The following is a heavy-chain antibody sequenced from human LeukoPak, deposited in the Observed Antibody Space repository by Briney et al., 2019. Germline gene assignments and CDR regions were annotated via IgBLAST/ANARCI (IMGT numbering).Heavy chain of an antibody. CDR1: GFTVSSNY. CDR3: ARVKFGVYYFDY. J-gene: IGHJ4*02. CDR2: IYSGGST. D-gene: IGHD3-10*01. Sequence: GGSLRLSYVASGFTVSSNYMSWVRQAPGKGLEWVSVIYSGGSTYYADSVKGRFTISRDNSKNTLYLQMNSLRAEDTAVYYCARVKFGVYYFDYWGQGTLVTVSS. V-gene: IGHV3-66*01.